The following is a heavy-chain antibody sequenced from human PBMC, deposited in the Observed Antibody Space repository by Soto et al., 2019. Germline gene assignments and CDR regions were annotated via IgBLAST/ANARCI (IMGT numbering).Heavy chain of an antibody. J-gene: IGHJ6*02. CDR1: GFTVSNNY. CDR2: IYRGGST. V-gene: IGHV3-66*01. CDR3: AREIVVLMGGSYYYYGMDV. D-gene: IGHD2-21*01. Sequence: EVQVVESGGGLVQPGGSLSLSCAASGFTVSNNYMSWVRQAPGKGLEWVSVIYRGGSTYYADSVKGRFTISRDNSKNTLYLQMSSLRADDTAVYYCAREIVVLMGGSYYYYGMDVWGQGTTVTVSS.